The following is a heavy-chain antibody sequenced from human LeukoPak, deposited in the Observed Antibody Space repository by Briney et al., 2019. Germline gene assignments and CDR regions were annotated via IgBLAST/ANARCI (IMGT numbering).Heavy chain of an antibody. D-gene: IGHD1-26*01. Sequence: KAGGSLRLSCAASGFSVSSYYMSWVRQAPGKGLEWVGRIKSKTDGGTTDYAAPVKGRFTISRDDSKDTLYLQMNSLKTEDTAVYYCATDQRWELPLNYWGQGTLVTVSS. CDR1: GFSVSSYY. J-gene: IGHJ4*02. V-gene: IGHV3-15*01. CDR2: IKSKTDGGTT. CDR3: ATDQRWELPLNY.